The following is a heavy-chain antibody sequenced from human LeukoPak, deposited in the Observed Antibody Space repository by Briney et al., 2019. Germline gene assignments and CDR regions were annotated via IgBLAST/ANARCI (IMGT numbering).Heavy chain of an antibody. CDR2: ISYDGSNK. Sequence: GGPLRLSCVASGFTFSNYAMYWVRPAPRKGLEWVAVISYDGSNKYYADSVKGRFTISRDNSKNTLYLQMNSLRAEDTAVYYCARDGLQYYYGSGSPYYYYYYYMDVWGKGTTVTVSS. CDR3: ARDGLQYYYGSGSPYYYYYYYMDV. CDR1: GFTFSNYA. D-gene: IGHD3-10*01. J-gene: IGHJ6*03. V-gene: IGHV3-30*01.